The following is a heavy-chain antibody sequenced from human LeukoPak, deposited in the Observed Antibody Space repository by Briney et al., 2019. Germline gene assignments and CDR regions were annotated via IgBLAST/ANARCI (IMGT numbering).Heavy chain of an antibody. CDR2: ISYDGSNK. Sequence: GGSLRLSCAASGFTFSSYAMHWVRQAPGKGLEWVAVISYDGSNKYYADSVKGRFTISRDNSKNTLYLQMNSLRAEDTAVYYCARNSLYYDILTGSPDYWGQGTLVTVSS. V-gene: IGHV3-30-3*01. CDR3: ARNSLYYDILTGSPDY. J-gene: IGHJ4*02. CDR1: GFTFSSYA. D-gene: IGHD3-9*01.